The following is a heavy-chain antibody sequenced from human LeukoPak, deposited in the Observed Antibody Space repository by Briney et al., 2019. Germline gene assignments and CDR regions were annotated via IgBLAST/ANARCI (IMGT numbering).Heavy chain of an antibody. J-gene: IGHJ6*02. V-gene: IGHV3-21*01. D-gene: IGHD6-13*01. Sequence: PGGSLRLSCGVSGVTFSSYSMNWVRQAPGKGLEWVSFISRSSDYVYYADSVEGRFTTSRDNAKNSLFLQMNSLRAEDTAVYYCARDHRGSSWYLGNGMDVWGQGTTVTVSS. CDR2: ISRSSDYV. CDR3: ARDHRGSSWYLGNGMDV. CDR1: GVTFSSYS.